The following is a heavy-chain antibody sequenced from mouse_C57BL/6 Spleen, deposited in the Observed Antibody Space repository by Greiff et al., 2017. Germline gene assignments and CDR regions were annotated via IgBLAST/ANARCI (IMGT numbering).Heavy chain of an antibody. Sequence: VKLVESGPGLVAPSQSLSISCTVSGFSLTSYGVDWVRQPPGKGLEWLGVIWGGGSTNYNSALLSRLSISKDNSKSQVFLKMNRLQTDDTAMYDGAKRGKRGEGFAYWGQGTLVTVSA. CDR2: IWGGGST. J-gene: IGHJ3*01. V-gene: IGHV2-9*01. CDR3: AKRGKRGEGFAY. CDR1: GFSLTSYG.